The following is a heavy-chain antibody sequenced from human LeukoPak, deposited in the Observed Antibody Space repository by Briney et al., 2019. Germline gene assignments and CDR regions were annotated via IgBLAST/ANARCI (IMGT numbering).Heavy chain of an antibody. J-gene: IGHJ5*02. CDR1: GYTFTSYG. D-gene: IGHD6-19*01. V-gene: IGHV1-18*01. Sequence: GASVKASCKASGYTFTSYGISWVRQAPGQGLEWMGWISAYNGNTNYAQKLQGRVTMTTDTSTSTAYMELRSLRSDDTAVYYCARMYSSGWYGWFDPWGQGTLVTVSS. CDR3: ARMYSSGWYGWFDP. CDR2: ISAYNGNT.